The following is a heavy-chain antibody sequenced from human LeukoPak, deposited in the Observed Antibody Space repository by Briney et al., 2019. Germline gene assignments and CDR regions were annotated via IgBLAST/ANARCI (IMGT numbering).Heavy chain of an antibody. J-gene: IGHJ6*02. CDR2: IYSGGST. D-gene: IGHD3-10*01. CDR3: AREMVRGSYGMDV. CDR1: GFTVSSNY. V-gene: IGHV3-53*01. Sequence: GGSLRLSCAASGFTVSSNYMSWVRQAPGKGLEWVSVIYSGGSTYYADSVKGRFTISRDNSKNTLYLQMNSLRAEDTAVYYCAREMVRGSYGMDVWGQGTTVTVSS.